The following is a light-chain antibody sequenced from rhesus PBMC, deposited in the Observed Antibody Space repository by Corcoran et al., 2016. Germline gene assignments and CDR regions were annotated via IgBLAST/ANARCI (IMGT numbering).Light chain of an antibody. J-gene: IGLJ1*01. V-gene: IGLV2-32*01. CDR1: SSDIGGYNY. CDR3: CSYAGSYTFI. Sequence: QAALTQPRSVSGSPGQPVTISCTGTSSDIGGYNYVSWYQQPPGTAPKLMIYEVSKRPSGVSDRFSGSKSGNTASLTISGLQAEDEADYYCCSYAGSYTFIFGAGTRLTVL. CDR2: EVS.